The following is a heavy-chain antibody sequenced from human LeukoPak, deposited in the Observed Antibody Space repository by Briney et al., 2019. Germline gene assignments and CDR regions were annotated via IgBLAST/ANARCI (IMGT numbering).Heavy chain of an antibody. CDR3: AKDGSYDFWSGYSGYFDY. Sequence: GGSLRLSCAASGFILNDYGMHWVRQAPGKGLEWVADIWFDKNQHFADSVKGRFTISRDNSKNTLYLQMNSLRAEDTAVYYCAKDGSYDFWSGYSGYFDYWGQGTLVTVSS. J-gene: IGHJ4*02. CDR1: GFILNDYG. D-gene: IGHD3-3*01. V-gene: IGHV3-30*02. CDR2: IWFDKNQ.